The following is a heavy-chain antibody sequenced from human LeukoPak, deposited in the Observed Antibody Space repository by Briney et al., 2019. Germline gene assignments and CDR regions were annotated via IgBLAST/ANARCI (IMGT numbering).Heavy chain of an antibody. D-gene: IGHD3-9*01. CDR2: ISSSSSYI. V-gene: IGHV3-21*01. Sequence: GGSLRLSCAASGFTFSSYSVNWVRQAPGKGLEWVSSISSSSSYIYYADSVKGRFTISRDNAKNSLYLQMNSLRAEDTAVYYCARDDAGYFDAFDIWGQGTMVTVSS. CDR3: ARDDAGYFDAFDI. CDR1: GFTFSSYS. J-gene: IGHJ3*02.